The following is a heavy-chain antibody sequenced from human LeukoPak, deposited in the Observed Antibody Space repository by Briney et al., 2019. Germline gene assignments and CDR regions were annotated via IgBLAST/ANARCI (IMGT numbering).Heavy chain of an antibody. Sequence: SETLSLTCAVYGGSFSGYYWSWIRQPPGKGLEWIGYIYYSGSTNYNPSLKSRVTISVDTSKNQFSLKLSSVTAADTAVYYCAGAETLGPSDYWGQGTLVTVSS. CDR3: AGAETLGPSDY. D-gene: IGHD7-27*01. CDR2: IYYSGST. CDR1: GGSFSGYY. V-gene: IGHV4-59*01. J-gene: IGHJ4*02.